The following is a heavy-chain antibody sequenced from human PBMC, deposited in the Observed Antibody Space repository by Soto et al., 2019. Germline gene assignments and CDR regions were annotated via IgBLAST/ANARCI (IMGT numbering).Heavy chain of an antibody. J-gene: IGHJ6*02. Sequence: QVQLQESGPGLVKPSETLSLTCTVSGGSVSSGSYYWSWIRQPPGKGLEWIGYIYYSGSTNYNPSVKSRPPISVDPSKNQFSLKLSCVTAADTAVYYCARVNCSGGSCPLDYYGMDVWGQGTTVTVSS. D-gene: IGHD2-15*01. V-gene: IGHV4-61*01. CDR3: ARVNCSGGSCPLDYYGMDV. CDR1: GGSVSSGSYY. CDR2: IYYSGST.